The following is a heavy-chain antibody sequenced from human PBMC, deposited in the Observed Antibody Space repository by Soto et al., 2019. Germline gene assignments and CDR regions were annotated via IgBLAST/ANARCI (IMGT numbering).Heavy chain of an antibody. CDR2: IYYSGST. Sequence: QLQLQESGPGLVKPSETLSLTCTVSGGSISSSSYYWGWIRQPPGKGLEWIGSIYYSGSTYYNPSLQXRXTXSXXTSKTQFSLRLSSVTAADTAVYYCARRGSGSYSDYWGQGTLVTVSS. J-gene: IGHJ4*02. CDR3: ARRGSGSYSDY. CDR1: GGSISSSSYY. D-gene: IGHD3-10*01. V-gene: IGHV4-39*01.